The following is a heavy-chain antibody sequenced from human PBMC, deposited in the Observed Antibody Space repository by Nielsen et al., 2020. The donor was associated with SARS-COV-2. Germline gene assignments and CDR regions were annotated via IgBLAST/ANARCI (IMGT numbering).Heavy chain of an antibody. V-gene: IGHV4-31*02. J-gene: IGHJ6*03. Sequence: PGKGLEWVGYVFYTGSTYYNPSLKSRTTISVDTSKNQFSLTLNSVTAADTAVYFCARGKRSYSGSFLNYYYYYYMDVWGKGTTVTVSS. D-gene: IGHD1-14*01. CDR2: VFYTGST. CDR3: ARGKRSYSGSFLNYYYYYYMDV.